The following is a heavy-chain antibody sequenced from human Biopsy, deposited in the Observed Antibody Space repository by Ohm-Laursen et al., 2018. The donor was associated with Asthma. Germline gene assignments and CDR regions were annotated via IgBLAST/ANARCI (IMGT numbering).Heavy chain of an antibody. CDR1: PGSFRGFF. CDR2: TNERGVT. V-gene: IGHV4-34*01. J-gene: IGHJ6*02. CDR3: ARGPELDV. Sequence: SQTLSLTCDVYPGSFRGFFWTWIRQSPGKGLEWIGETNERGVTNNNPSLKSRVIISIERYGNRVSLKLTSVTAADTAVYYCARGPELDVWGQGTTVTVSS.